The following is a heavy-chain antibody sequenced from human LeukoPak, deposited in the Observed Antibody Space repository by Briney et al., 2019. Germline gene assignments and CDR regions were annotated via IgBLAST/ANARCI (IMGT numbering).Heavy chain of an antibody. D-gene: IGHD1-7*01. J-gene: IGHJ4*02. CDR2: FDPEDGER. CDR1: GYTLTELS. Sequence: GASVKVSCKVSGYTLTELSMHWVRQAPGEGLEWMGGFDPEDGERIYAQKFQGRVTMTEDTSTDTAYMELRSLRSEDTAVYYCATGVTGTTGGYYFDYWGQGALVTVSS. CDR3: ATGVTGTTGGYYFDY. V-gene: IGHV1-24*01.